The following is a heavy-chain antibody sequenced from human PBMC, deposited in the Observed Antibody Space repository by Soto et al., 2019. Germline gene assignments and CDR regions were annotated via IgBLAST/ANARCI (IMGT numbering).Heavy chain of an antibody. CDR3: ATSRSRLYGYSAAFDI. CDR1: GGSLSSGGYY. V-gene: IGHV4-30-4*02. D-gene: IGHD4-17*01. J-gene: IGHJ3*02. CDR2: IYYSGST. Sequence: PSDTLSLTCTVSGGSLSSGGYYWSWIRQHPGKGLEWIGYIYYSGSTYYNPSLKSRVTISVDTSKNQFSLKLSSVTAADTAVYYCATSRSRLYGYSAAFDIWGQGTMVTVSS.